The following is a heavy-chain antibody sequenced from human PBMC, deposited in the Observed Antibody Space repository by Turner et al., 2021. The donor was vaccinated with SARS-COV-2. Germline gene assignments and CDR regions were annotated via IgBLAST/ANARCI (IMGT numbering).Heavy chain of an antibody. CDR3: ARDLLAEQQLRDDYYYNYGMDV. Sequence: QVQRVVSGGGLVMPGGSLRLSCPAAGFSFGAYYMSWIRQAPGKGLEWVSYISSSSRYTNYADSLKGRFTISRDNAKNSLYLQMNSLRAEETAVYYCARDLLAEQQLRDDYYYNYGMDVWGQGTTVTVSS. CDR2: ISSSSRYT. J-gene: IGHJ6*02. CDR1: GFSFGAYY. V-gene: IGHV3-11*06. D-gene: IGHD6-13*01.